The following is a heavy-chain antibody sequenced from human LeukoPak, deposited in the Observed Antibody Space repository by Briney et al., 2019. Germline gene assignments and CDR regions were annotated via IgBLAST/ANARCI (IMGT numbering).Heavy chain of an antibody. V-gene: IGHV3-72*01. CDR3: ARGFCSGGTCYSGDY. D-gene: IGHD2-15*01. CDR2: SRDKASSYTT. CDR1: GFTFSDRC. Sequence: QAGGSLRLSCAASGFTFSDRCMDWVRQAPGKGLEWVGRSRDKASSYTTEYAASVKGRFTISRDDSKNSLYLQVNSLKTEDTAVYYCARGFCSGGTCYSGDYWGQGTLVTVSS. J-gene: IGHJ4*02.